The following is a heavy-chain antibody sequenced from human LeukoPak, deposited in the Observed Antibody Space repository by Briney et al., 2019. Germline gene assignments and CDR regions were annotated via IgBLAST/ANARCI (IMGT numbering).Heavy chain of an antibody. CDR2: INQDGSEK. V-gene: IGHV3-7*01. CDR1: GFTFNTYW. Sequence: GGSLRLSCAASGFTFNTYWMSWVRQAPGKGLEWVANINQDGSEKYYVDSVKGRFTISRDNAKNSLYLQMNSLRAEDTAVYYCARDKAAPDYWGQGTLVTVSS. CDR3: ARDKAAPDY. D-gene: IGHD6-6*01. J-gene: IGHJ4*02.